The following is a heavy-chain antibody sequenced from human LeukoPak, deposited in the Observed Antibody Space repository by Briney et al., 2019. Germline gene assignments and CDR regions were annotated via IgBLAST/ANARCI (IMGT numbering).Heavy chain of an antibody. CDR1: GFTFSSYE. D-gene: IGHD3-3*01. Sequence: GGSLRLSCAASGFTFSSYEMNWVRQAPGKGLEWVSYISSSGSTIYYADSVKGRFTISRDNAKNSLYLQMNSLRAEDTAVYYCARDRLTIGLEEFDYWGHGTLVTVSS. J-gene: IGHJ4*01. CDR3: ARDRLTIGLEEFDY. CDR2: ISSSGSTI. V-gene: IGHV3-48*03.